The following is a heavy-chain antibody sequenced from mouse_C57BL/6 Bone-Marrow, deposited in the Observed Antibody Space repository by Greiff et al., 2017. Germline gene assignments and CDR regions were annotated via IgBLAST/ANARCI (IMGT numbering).Heavy chain of an antibody. D-gene: IGHD1-1*01. J-gene: IGHJ4*01. CDR1: GYTFTNYW. CDR3: ARGGTTVYYYAMDY. Sequence: VQLVESGAELVRPGTSVKMSCKASGYTFTNYWIGWAKQRPGHGLEWIGDIYPGGGYTNYNEKFKGKATLTADKSSSTAYMQFSSLTSEDSAIYYCARGGTTVYYYAMDYWGQGTSVTVSS. CDR2: IYPGGGYT. V-gene: IGHV1-63*01.